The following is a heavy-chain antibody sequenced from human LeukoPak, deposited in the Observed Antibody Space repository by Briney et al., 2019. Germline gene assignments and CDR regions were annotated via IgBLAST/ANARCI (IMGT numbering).Heavy chain of an antibody. CDR2: INHSGST. D-gene: IGHD2-15*01. CDR3: ARTPVRDIVVVVAAPYYYYGMDV. Sequence: SETLSLTCAVYGGSFSGYYWSWIRQPPGKGLEWIGEINHSGSTNYNPSLKSRVTISVDTSKNQFSLKLSSVTAADTAGYYCARTPVRDIVVVVAAPYYYYGMDVWGQGTTVTVSS. V-gene: IGHV4-34*01. CDR1: GGSFSGYY. J-gene: IGHJ6*02.